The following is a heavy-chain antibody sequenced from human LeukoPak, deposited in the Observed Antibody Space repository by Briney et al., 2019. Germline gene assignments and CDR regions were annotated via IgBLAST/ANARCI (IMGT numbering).Heavy chain of an antibody. CDR1: GGSISSYY. Sequence: SETLSLTCTVSGGSISSYYWSWIRQPPGKGLEWIGYMYYTGSTNYKSSLRSRVTISVDTSKNQFSLNLRSVTAADTAVYYCAKYSQWLVRIGWFDPWGQGTLVTVSS. D-gene: IGHD6-19*01. CDR2: MYYTGST. CDR3: AKYSQWLVRIGWFDP. V-gene: IGHV4-59*08. J-gene: IGHJ5*02.